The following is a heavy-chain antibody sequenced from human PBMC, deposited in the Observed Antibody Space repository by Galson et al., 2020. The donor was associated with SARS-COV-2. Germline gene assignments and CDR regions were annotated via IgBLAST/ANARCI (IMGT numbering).Heavy chain of an antibody. CDR2: IYWDDDD. CDR1: GFSLTTSCVG. D-gene: IGHD2-21*01. V-gene: IGHV2-5*02. CDR3: AHRRSDSDDGGDDGDFYFSAFDV. Sequence: SGPTLVKPTQTLTLTCTFSGFSLTTSCVGVGWIRQPPGKSLQCLAIIYWDDDDRYSPSLKIRLTITMYTSKNQVVLTMTNMDPVDTATYYCAHRRSDSDDGGDDGDFYFSAFDVWGQGTMVTVSS. J-gene: IGHJ3*01.